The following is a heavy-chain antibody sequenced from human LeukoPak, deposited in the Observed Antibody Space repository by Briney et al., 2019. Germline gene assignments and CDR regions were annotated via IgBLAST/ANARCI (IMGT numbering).Heavy chain of an antibody. V-gene: IGHV1-18*01. D-gene: IGHD3-22*01. CDR2: ISPYNGNT. J-gene: IGHJ4*02. CDR3: ARGGIYYDSSGYYPGDY. CDR1: GYTFIIHG. Sequence: GASVKVSCKATGYTFIIHGISWVRQAPGQGLEWMGWISPYNGNTNYAQNLQGRVTMTTDTSTSTAYMELRSLRSDDTAVYYCARGGIYYDSSGYYPGDYWGQGTLVTVSS.